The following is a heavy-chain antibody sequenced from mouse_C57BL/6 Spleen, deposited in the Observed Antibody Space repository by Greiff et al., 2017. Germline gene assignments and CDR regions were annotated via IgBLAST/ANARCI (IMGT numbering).Heavy chain of an antibody. V-gene: IGHV5-4*03. Sequence: EVKLVESGGGLVKPGGSLKLSCAASGFTFSSYAMSWVRQTPEKRLEWVATISDGGSYTYYPDNVKGRFTISRDNAKNNLYLQMSHLKSEDTAMYYCARSLTSTYYFDVWGPGTTLTVSS. D-gene: IGHD6-1*01. CDR3: ARSLTSTYYFDV. CDR2: ISDGGSYT. CDR1: GFTFSSYA. J-gene: IGHJ2*01.